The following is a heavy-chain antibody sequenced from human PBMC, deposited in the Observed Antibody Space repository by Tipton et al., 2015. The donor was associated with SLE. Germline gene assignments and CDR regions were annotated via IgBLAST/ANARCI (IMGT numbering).Heavy chain of an antibody. J-gene: IGHJ3*02. V-gene: IGHV4-59*01. D-gene: IGHD3-3*01. CDR2: IYYSGST. Sequence: TLSLTCTVSGGSISSYYWSWIRQPPGKGLEWIGYIYYSGSTNYNPSLKSRVTISVDTSKNQFSLKLSSVTAADTAVYYCARDGYYDFWSGKGAFDIWGQGTMVTVSS. CDR1: GGSISSYY. CDR3: ARDGYYDFWSGKGAFDI.